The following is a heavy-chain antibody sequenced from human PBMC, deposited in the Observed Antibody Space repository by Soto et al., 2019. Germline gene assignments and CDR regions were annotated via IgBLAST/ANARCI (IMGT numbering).Heavy chain of an antibody. V-gene: IGHV1-18*01. CDR2: ISAYNGNT. CDR1: GYTFTSYG. D-gene: IGHD1-26*01. CDR3: AREEIGGSYSFHYNDAFDI. Sequence: ASVKVSCKASGYTFTSYGISWVRQAPGQGLEWMGWISAYNGNTNYAQKLQGRVTMTTDTSTSTAYMELRSLRSDDTAVYYCAREEIGGSYSFHYNDAFDIWGQGTMVTVSS. J-gene: IGHJ3*02.